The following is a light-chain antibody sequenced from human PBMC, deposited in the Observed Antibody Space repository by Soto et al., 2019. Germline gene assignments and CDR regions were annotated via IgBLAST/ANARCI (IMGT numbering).Light chain of an antibody. J-gene: IGKJ1*01. Sequence: DIQMTPSPSTLSASVGDRVTITCRASPSISNWLAWYQQNPGTAPNLLIYKASTLQSGVPSRFSGSGSGTEFTLTSSSRQPDDSATYYCQQYSDNWTFGQGTKVEIK. V-gene: IGKV1-5*03. CDR1: PSISNW. CDR3: QQYSDNWT. CDR2: KAS.